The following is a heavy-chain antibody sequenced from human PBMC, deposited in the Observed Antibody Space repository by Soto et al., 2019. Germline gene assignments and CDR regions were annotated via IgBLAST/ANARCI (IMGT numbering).Heavy chain of an antibody. CDR1: GGSFSGYY. D-gene: IGHD6-25*01. CDR2: LNHSGST. Sequence: QVQLQQWGAGLLKPSETLSLTCAGYGGSFSGYYWSWIRQPPGKGLAWIGELNHSGSTNYNPSLKSRVTISVDTSKNQFSLKLSSVTAADTAVYYCARRSAAGPWGQGTLVTVSS. J-gene: IGHJ5*02. CDR3: ARRSAAGP. V-gene: IGHV4-34*01.